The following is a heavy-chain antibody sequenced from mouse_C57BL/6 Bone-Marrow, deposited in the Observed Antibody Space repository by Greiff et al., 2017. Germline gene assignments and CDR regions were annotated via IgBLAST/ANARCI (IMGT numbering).Heavy chain of an antibody. D-gene: IGHD6-5*01. CDR1: GYTFTSYG. CDR3: ARGAYIFFYAMDY. J-gene: IGHJ4*01. Sequence: QVQLKESGAELARPGASVKLSCTASGYTFTSYGISWVKQRTGQGLEWIGEINPRSGNTYYNEKFKGKATLPADKSSSTAYMELRSLTSADSEVYFWARGAYIFFYAMDYWGQGTSVTVSS. V-gene: IGHV1-81*01. CDR2: INPRSGNT.